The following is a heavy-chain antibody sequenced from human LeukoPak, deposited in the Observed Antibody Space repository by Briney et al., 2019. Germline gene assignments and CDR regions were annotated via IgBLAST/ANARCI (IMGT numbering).Heavy chain of an antibody. J-gene: IGHJ5*02. Sequence: SETLSLTCTVSGGSISSYYWRWIRQPPGKGREGIGSIYHSGSPYYNPSLKSRVTISVDTSKNQFSLKLSSVTAADTAVYYCAREGDCSGGSCYSRALDWFDPWGQGTLVTVSS. V-gene: IGHV4-38-2*02. CDR1: GGSISSYY. CDR2: IYHSGSP. CDR3: AREGDCSGGSCYSRALDWFDP. D-gene: IGHD2-15*01.